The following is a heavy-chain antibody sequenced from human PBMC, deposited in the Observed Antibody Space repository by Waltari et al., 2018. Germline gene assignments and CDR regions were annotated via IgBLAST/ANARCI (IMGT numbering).Heavy chain of an antibody. J-gene: IGHJ5*02. CDR3: AREGIYSSATDARFDP. CDR1: GGSISRGSYS. V-gene: IGHV4-61*02. CDR2: MYTSGSA. Sequence: QVQLQESGPGLVKPSQTLSLTYTVSGGSISRGSYSWSWIRQSAGKGLEWIGRMYTSGSANYSPSLKSRVTISVDTSKNQFSLKLSSVTAADTAVYYCAREGIYSSATDARFDPWGQGTLVTVSS. D-gene: IGHD6-25*01.